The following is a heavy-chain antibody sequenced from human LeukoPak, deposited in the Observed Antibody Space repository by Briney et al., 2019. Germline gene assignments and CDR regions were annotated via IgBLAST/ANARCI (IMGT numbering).Heavy chain of an antibody. J-gene: IGHJ6*03. CDR2: INHSGST. Sequence: SETLSLTCAVYGGSFSGYYWSWIRQPPGKGLEWIGEINHSGSTNYNPSLNSRVTISVDTSKNQFSLKLSSVTAADTAVYYCGGYCSSTSCRRAGYYYYYMDVWGKGTTVTVSS. CDR1: GGSFSGYY. CDR3: GGYCSSTSCRRAGYYYYYMDV. V-gene: IGHV4-34*01. D-gene: IGHD2-2*01.